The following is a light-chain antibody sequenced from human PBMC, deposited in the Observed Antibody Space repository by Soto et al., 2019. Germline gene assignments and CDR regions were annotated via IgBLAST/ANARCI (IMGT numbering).Light chain of an antibody. CDR2: AAS. CDR1: QGISSF. J-gene: IGKJ1*01. V-gene: IGKV1-39*01. Sequence: DIQITQSPSSLSASVGDRVTITCRASQGISSFLAWYQQKPGKAPKLLIYAASTLQSGVPSRFSGSGSGTDFTLTISSLQPEDFATYYCQQSYSTPRTFGQGTKVDI. CDR3: QQSYSTPRT.